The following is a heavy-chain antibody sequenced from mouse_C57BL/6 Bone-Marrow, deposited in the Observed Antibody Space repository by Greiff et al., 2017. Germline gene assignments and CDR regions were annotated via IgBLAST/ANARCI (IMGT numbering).Heavy chain of an antibody. Sequence: DVHLVESGGGLVKPGGSLKLSCAASGFTFSDYGMHWVRQAPEKGLEWVAYISSGSSTIYYADTVKGRFTISRDNAKNTLFLQMTSLRSEDTAMYYCARDSVNAMDYWGQGTSVTVSS. CDR3: ARDSVNAMDY. J-gene: IGHJ4*01. CDR1: GFTFSDYG. CDR2: ISSGSSTI. D-gene: IGHD2-12*01. V-gene: IGHV5-17*01.